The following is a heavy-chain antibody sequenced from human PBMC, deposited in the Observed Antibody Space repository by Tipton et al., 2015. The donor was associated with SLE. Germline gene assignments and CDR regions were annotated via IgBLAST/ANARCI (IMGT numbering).Heavy chain of an antibody. CDR2: INHSGST. J-gene: IGHJ3*02. CDR1: GGSISSYY. V-gene: IGHV4-34*01. CDR3: ARGADAFDI. Sequence: TLSLTCTVSGGSISSYYWSWIRQPPGKGLEWIGEINHSGSTNYNPSLKSRVTISVDTSKNQFSLKLSSVTAADTAVYYCARGADAFDIWGQGTMVTVSS.